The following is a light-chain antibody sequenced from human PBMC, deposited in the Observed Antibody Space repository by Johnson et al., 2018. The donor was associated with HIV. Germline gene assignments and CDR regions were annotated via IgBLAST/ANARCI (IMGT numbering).Light chain of an antibody. V-gene: IGLV1-51*01. J-gene: IGLJ1*01. CDR2: DNN. CDR1: SSNIGNNY. Sequence: QAVLTQPPSVSAAPGQKVTISCSGSSSNIGNNYVSRYQQVPGTAPKLLIYDNNKRPSGIPDRFSGSKSGTSATLGITGLQTGDEADYYCETWDSSLSGYYVFGTGTKLTVL. CDR3: ETWDSSLSGYYV.